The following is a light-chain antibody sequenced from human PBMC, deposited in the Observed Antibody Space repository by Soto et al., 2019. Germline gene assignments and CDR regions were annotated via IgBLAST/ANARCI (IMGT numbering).Light chain of an antibody. V-gene: IGLV2-14*01. CDR1: SSDVGGYNY. Sequence: QSALTQPASVSGSPGQSITISCTGTSSDVGGYNYVSWYQQYPGKAPKLMIYEVSNRPSGVSNRFSGSKSGNTASLTISGLQAEDEADYYCSSYTSRNTLDYVFGTGTKVTVL. J-gene: IGLJ1*01. CDR2: EVS. CDR3: SSYTSRNTLDYV.